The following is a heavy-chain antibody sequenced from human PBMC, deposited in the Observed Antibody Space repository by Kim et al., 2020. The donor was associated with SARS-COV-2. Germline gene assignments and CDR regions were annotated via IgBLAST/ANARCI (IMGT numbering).Heavy chain of an antibody. CDR3: SSWGWERDAFDI. Sequence: GGSLRLSCAASGFTVSSNYMSWVRQAPGKGLEWVSVIYSGGSTYYEDSVKGRFTISRDNSKNTLYLQMNSLRAEDTAVYYCSSWGWERDAFDIWGQGTMVTVSS. CDR1: GFTVSSNY. V-gene: IGHV3-53*01. D-gene: IGHD1-26*01. J-gene: IGHJ3*02. CDR2: IYSGGST.